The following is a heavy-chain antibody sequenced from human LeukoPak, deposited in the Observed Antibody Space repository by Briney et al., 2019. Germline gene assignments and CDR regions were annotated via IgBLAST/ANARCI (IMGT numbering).Heavy chain of an antibody. D-gene: IGHD6-6*01. CDR2: IGGSGGST. Sequence: PGGSLRLSCAASGFTFSSYAMSWVRQAPGKGLEWVSVIGGSGGSTYYADSVKGRFTISRDNSKNTLYLQMNSLRAEDTAVYYCAKEGGGTLVRRKYYFDYWGQGTLVTVSS. CDR3: AKEGGGTLVRRKYYFDY. V-gene: IGHV3-23*01. CDR1: GFTFSSYA. J-gene: IGHJ4*02.